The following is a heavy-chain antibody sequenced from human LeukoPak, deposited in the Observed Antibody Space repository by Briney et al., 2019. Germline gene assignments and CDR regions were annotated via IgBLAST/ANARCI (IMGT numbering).Heavy chain of an antibody. D-gene: IGHD3-22*01. CDR2: ISVYNGNT. CDR1: GYTFTSYG. V-gene: IGHV1-18*01. J-gene: IGHJ3*02. Sequence: ASVKVSCKASGYTFTSYGISWVRQAPGQGLEGMGWISVYNGNTNYAQKLQGRVTMTTDTSTSTAYMELRSLRSDDTAVYYCARDNYYDSSGWHAFDIWGQGTMVTVSS. CDR3: ARDNYYDSSGWHAFDI.